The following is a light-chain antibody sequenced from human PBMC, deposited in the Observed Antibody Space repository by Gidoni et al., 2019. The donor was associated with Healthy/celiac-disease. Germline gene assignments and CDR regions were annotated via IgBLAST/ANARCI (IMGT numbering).Light chain of an antibody. J-gene: IGKJ3*01. CDR2: DAS. Sequence: EIVLTQSPATLSLSPGERATLSCRASQSVSSYLAWYQQKPGQAPRLLIYDASNRATGIPARFSGSGSGTDFTLTISSLEPEDFAVYYCQQRSNWPLTCXPXTKVXIK. CDR1: QSVSSY. CDR3: QQRSNWPLT. V-gene: IGKV3-11*01.